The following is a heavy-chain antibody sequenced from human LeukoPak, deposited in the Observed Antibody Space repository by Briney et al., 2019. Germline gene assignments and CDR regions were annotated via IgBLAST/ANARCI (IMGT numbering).Heavy chain of an antibody. V-gene: IGHV3-30*18. CDR2: ISYDGSNK. CDR3: AKGEIPPVPSYYDSSGSPFDY. D-gene: IGHD3-22*01. Sequence: GGSLRLSCAASGFTFSSYGMHWVRQAPGKGLKWVAVISYDGSNKYYADSVKGRFTISRDNSKNTLYLQMNSLRAEDTAVYYCAKGEIPPVPSYYDSSGSPFDYWGQGTLVTVSS. CDR1: GFTFSSYG. J-gene: IGHJ4*02.